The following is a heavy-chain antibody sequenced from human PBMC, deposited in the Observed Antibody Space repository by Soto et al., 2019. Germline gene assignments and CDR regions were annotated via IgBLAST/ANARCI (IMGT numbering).Heavy chain of an antibody. CDR3: ARCSSDYSDDGLYLKY. CDR1: GYTFTGYA. V-gene: IGHV1-18*01. CDR2: ISAYSGHT. J-gene: IGHJ1*01. D-gene: IGHD4-17*01. Sequence: QVQLVQSGAEVKRPGASVKVSCKASGYTFTGYAFSWVRQSPGQGLEWMGWISAYSGHTVYSQKFQDRVTMTTDPSTTTTYLEVRSLVDDDPAVYYCARCSSDYSDDGLYLKYWDQGTLVNVS.